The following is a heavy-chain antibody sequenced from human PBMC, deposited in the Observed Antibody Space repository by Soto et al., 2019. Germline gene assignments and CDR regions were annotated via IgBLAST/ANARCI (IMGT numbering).Heavy chain of an antibody. Sequence: QVQLIQSGPEVRKPGASVKVSCKTSGYTFTDYGISWVRQAPGQGLELMGWISTAHADIGYAQKFQGRVTMTKDTSTSTSFMELRSLRSDDTAIYYCARDLAYIREYWGQGTQVTVSS. CDR2: ISTAHADI. CDR3: ARDLAYIREY. CDR1: GYTFTDYG. D-gene: IGHD3-10*01. J-gene: IGHJ4*02. V-gene: IGHV1-18*01.